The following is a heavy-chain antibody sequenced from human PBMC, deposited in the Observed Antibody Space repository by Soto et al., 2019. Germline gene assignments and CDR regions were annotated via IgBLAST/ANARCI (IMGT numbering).Heavy chain of an antibody. CDR2: IFYSGST. Sequence: QLQLQESGPRLVKPAETLSLTCIVSGGSFSNSTYYGGWIRQPPGKGLEWIGSIFYSGSTYYNPSLKSRVTLSVDTSKNRFSLKLSSVTAADTAVYYCASAPGFNLFDSWGQGTLVTVSS. CDR1: GGSFSNSTYY. D-gene: IGHD5-12*01. V-gene: IGHV4-39*01. CDR3: ASAPGFNLFDS. J-gene: IGHJ4*02.